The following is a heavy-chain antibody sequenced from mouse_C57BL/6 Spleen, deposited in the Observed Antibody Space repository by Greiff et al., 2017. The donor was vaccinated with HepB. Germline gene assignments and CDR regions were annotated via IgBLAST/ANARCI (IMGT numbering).Heavy chain of an antibody. CDR2: IRSKSNNYAT. CDR1: GFSFNTYA. J-gene: IGHJ1*03. V-gene: IGHV10-1*01. CDR3: VRHGYYGSWYFDV. Sequence: EVNVVESGGGLVQPKGSLKLSCAASGFSFNTYAMNWVRQAPGKGLEWVARIRSKSNNYATYYADSVKDRFTISRDDSESMLYLQMNNLKTEDTAMYYCVRHGYYGSWYFDVWGTGTTVTVSS. D-gene: IGHD1-1*01.